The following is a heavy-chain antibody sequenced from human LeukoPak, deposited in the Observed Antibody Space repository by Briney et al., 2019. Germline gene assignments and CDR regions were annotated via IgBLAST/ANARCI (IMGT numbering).Heavy chain of an antibody. D-gene: IGHD3-10*01. CDR3: AKGLDGSGSAY. V-gene: IGHV3-23*01. CDR2: ISGSGGST. J-gene: IGHJ4*02. CDR1: GFTFSSYA. Sequence: GGSLRLSCAASGFTFSSYAMSWVRQAPGEGLEWVSSISGSGGSTFHADSVKGRFTISRDNSKNTLYLQMNSLRAEDTAVYYCAKGLDGSGSAYWGQGTLVTVSS.